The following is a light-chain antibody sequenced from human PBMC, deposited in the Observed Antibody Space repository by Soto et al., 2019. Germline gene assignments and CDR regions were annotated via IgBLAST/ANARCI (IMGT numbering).Light chain of an antibody. V-gene: IGKV3-20*01. CDR2: GVS. J-gene: IGKJ1*01. CDR1: QSVSSSY. CDR3: QQYGSSPPWT. Sequence: EIVLTQSPGTLSLSPGERATLSCRASQSVSSSYLVWYQQEPGQAPRLLIYGVSSRATGIPDRFSGSGSGTDFTLTISRLEPEDFAVYYCQQYGSSPPWTFGQGTKVDIK.